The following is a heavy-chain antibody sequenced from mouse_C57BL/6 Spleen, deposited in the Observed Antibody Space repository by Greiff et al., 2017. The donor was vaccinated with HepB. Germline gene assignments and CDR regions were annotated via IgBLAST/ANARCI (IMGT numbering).Heavy chain of an antibody. Sequence: QVQLQQSGAELVRPGTSVKVSCKASGYAFTNYLIEWVKQRPGQGLEWIGVLYPGSGGINYNEKFKGKATLTADKSSSTAYMQLSGLTSEDSAVYFCARRVTTVVAHWYFDVWGTGTTVTVSS. CDR2: LYPGSGGI. J-gene: IGHJ1*03. CDR1: GYAFTNYL. V-gene: IGHV1-54*01. CDR3: ARRVTTVVAHWYFDV. D-gene: IGHD1-1*01.